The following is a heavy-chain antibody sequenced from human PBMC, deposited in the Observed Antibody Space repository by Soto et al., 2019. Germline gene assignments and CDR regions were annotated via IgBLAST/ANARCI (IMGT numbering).Heavy chain of an antibody. Sequence: QVQLQQWGAGLLKPSETLSLTCAVYGGSFSGYYWSWIRQPPGKGLEWIGEINQSGSTNYNPSLHSRVTISVDTSKNQFSLKLSSVTAADTAVYYCARTYSSSWSPFDYWGQGTLVTVSS. CDR3: ARTYSSSWSPFDY. J-gene: IGHJ4*02. D-gene: IGHD6-13*01. CDR1: GGSFSGYY. CDR2: INQSGST. V-gene: IGHV4-34*01.